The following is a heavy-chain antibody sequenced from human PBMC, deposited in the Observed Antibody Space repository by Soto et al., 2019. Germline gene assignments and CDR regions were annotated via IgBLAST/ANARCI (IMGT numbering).Heavy chain of an antibody. CDR2: IYYSGST. J-gene: IGHJ5*02. V-gene: IGHV4-59*01. D-gene: IGHD3-22*01. CDR3: ARARTYYYDSSNWFDP. Sequence: PSETLSLTCTVSGGSISSYYWSWIGQPPGKGLEWIGYIYYSGSTNYNPSLKGRVIISVDTSKNQFSLKLSSVTAADTAVYYWARARTYYYDSSNWFDPWGQGTLVTVS. CDR1: GGSISSYY.